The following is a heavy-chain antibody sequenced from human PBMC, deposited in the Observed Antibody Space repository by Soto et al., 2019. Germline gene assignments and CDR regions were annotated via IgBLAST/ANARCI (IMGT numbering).Heavy chain of an antibody. J-gene: IGHJ1*01. CDR3: ATHNWDLDP. D-gene: IGHD1-7*01. V-gene: IGHV4-39*01. CDR2: IYYTGRT. CDR1: GGSISSYY. Sequence: SETLSLTCTVSGGSISSYYWGWTRQPPGKGLEWIATIYYTGRTHYNPSLKGRVTISVDMSKNQFSLKLSSVTAADTAVYYCATHNWDLDPWGQGTLVTVSS.